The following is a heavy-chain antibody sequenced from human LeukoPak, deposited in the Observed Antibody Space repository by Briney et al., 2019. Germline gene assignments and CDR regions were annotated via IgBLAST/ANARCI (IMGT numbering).Heavy chain of an antibody. CDR2: IIPIFGTA. CDR1: GGTFSSYA. J-gene: IGHJ3*02. CDR3: ARDRLVVTPDDAFDI. Sequence: ASVKVSCKASGGTFSSYAISWARQAPGQGLEWMGGIIPIFGTANYAQKFQGRVTITADESTSTAYMELRSLRSDDTAVYYCARDRLVVTPDDAFDIWGQGTMVTVSS. D-gene: IGHD4-23*01. V-gene: IGHV1-69*01.